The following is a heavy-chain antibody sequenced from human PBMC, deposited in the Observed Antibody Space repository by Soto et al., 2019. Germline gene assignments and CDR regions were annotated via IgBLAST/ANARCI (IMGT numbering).Heavy chain of an antibody. Sequence: SVEVSCKXSGGTFSSYAISWVRQAPGQGLEWMGGIIPIFGTANYAQKFQGRVTITADESTSTAYMELSSLRSEDTAVYYCARDGTYDFWSGYYMYYGMDVWGQGTTVTV. CDR2: IIPIFGTA. V-gene: IGHV1-69*13. CDR3: ARDGTYDFWSGYYMYYGMDV. J-gene: IGHJ6*02. CDR1: GGTFSSYA. D-gene: IGHD3-3*01.